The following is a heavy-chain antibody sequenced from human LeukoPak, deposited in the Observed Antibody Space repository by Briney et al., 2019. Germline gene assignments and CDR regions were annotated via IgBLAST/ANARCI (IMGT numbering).Heavy chain of an antibody. CDR1: GFTFSDYY. CDR3: ARKEYSSSWYAIDY. V-gene: IGHV3-11*01. CDR2: ISSSGYTI. J-gene: IGHJ4*02. Sequence: GGSLRLSCAASGFTFSDYYISWIRQAPGKGLEWLSYISSSGYTIYYADSVKGRFTISRDNAKNSLYLQMNSLRAEDAAVYYCARKEYSSSWYAIDYWGQGTLVTVSS. D-gene: IGHD6-13*01.